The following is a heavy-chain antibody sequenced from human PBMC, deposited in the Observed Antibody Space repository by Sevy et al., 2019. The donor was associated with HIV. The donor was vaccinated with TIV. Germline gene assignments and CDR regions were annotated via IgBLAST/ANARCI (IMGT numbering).Heavy chain of an antibody. CDR3: TTDLEYQLERYYFNY. D-gene: IGHD2-2*01. CDR1: EFIFTNAW. CDR2: IKSKTNGGTT. J-gene: IGHJ4*02. Sequence: GVLRLSCAASEFIFTNAWMSWVRQAPGKGLEWVGRIKSKTNGGTTDYAAPVEGRFTISRDDSKKTLYLQMNSLKTEDTAVYYCTTDLEYQLERYYFNYWGQGTLVTVSS. V-gene: IGHV3-15*01.